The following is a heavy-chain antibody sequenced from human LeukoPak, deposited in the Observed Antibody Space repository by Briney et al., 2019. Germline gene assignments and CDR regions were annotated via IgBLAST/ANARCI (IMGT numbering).Heavy chain of an antibody. D-gene: IGHD3-22*01. J-gene: IGHJ4*02. CDR3: TTVGLSGYYDSRGYYYFDY. CDR1: GFTFSNAW. V-gene: IGHV3-15*01. CDR2: IKSRSDGGTK. Sequence: GGSLRLSCAASGFTFSNAWMSWVRQAPGKGLEGIGRIKSRSDGGTKDYAAPVKGRFTISRDDSKNTLYLQINSLKTEDTAVYYCTTVGLSGYYDSRGYYYFDYWGQGTLVTVSS.